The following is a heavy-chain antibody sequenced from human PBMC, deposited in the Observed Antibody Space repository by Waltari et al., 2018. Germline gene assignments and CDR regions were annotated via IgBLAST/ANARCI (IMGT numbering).Heavy chain of an antibody. J-gene: IGHJ4*02. CDR2: ISWNSGSI. Sequence: EVQLVESGGGLVQPGRSLRLSCAASGFTFDDYAMHWVRQAPGKGLEWVSGISWNSGSIGYADSVKGRFTISRDNAKNSLYLQMNSLRAEDMALYYCAKDLTSTGITGTTNDYWGQGTLVTVSS. CDR3: AKDLTSTGITGTTNDY. V-gene: IGHV3-9*03. CDR1: GFTFDDYA. D-gene: IGHD1-7*01.